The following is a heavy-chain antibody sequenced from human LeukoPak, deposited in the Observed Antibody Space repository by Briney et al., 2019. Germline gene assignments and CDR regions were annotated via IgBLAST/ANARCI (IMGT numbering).Heavy chain of an antibody. CDR1: GYSFTSYW. CDR2: IYPGDSDT. D-gene: IGHD2-2*01. V-gene: IGHV5-51*01. CDR3: ARRTYCSSTSCFDAFDI. Sequence: GESLKISCKGSGYSFTSYWIGWVRQMPGKGLEWMGIIYPGDSDTRYSPSFQGQVTISADKSISTAYLQWSSLKASDTAMYYCARRTYCSSTSCFDAFDIWGQGTMVTVPS. J-gene: IGHJ3*02.